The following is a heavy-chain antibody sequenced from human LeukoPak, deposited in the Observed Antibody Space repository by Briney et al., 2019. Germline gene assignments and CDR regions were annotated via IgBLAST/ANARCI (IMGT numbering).Heavy chain of an antibody. J-gene: IGHJ4*02. V-gene: IGHV4-39*01. Sequence: SETLSLTCTVSGGSISSSNYYWGWFRQPPGKGLEWIGSLSYSGGTYYSPSLKSRVTISVDTSKSQFSLKLSSVTAADTAVYYCARRLDTGMVTSSSFDYWGKGTLVTVSS. CDR2: LSYSGGT. CDR1: GGSISSSNYY. CDR3: ARRLDTGMVTSSSFDY. D-gene: IGHD5-18*01.